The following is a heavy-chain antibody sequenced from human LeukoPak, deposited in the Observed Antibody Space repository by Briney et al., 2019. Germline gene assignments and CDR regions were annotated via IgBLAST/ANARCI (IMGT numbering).Heavy chain of an antibody. V-gene: IGHV3-7*01. Sequence: GGSLRPSCAASGFTFSSYWMSWVRQAPGKGLEWVANIKQDGSEKYYVDSVKGRFTVSRDNAKNSLHLQMNSLRAEDTAVYYCARDGDIVVVPAAMGWLRYYYYYGMDVWGQGTTVTVSS. CDR3: ARDGDIVVVPAAMGWLRYYYYYGMDV. CDR2: IKQDGSEK. J-gene: IGHJ6*02. D-gene: IGHD2-2*01. CDR1: GFTFSSYW.